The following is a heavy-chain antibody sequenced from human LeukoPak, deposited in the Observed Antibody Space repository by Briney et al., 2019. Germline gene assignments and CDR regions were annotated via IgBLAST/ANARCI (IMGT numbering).Heavy chain of an antibody. CDR1: GYTFTGYH. Sequence: ASVKVSCKASGYTFTGYHMHWVRQAPGQGLEWMGWINPKSGDTEYSQKLQGRVTMTRDTSISTAYIELSRLRSDDTAVYYCARDEPQYDFWSSPTTVFAFDPWGQGTLVTVSS. D-gene: IGHD3-3*01. J-gene: IGHJ5*02. CDR3: ARDEPQYDFWSSPTTVFAFDP. CDR2: INPKSGDT. V-gene: IGHV1-2*02.